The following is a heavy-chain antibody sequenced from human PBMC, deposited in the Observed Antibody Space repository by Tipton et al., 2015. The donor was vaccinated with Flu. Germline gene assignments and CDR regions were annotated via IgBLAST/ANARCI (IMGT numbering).Heavy chain of an antibody. CDR3: ARDGYSGYDFGYYFDS. D-gene: IGHD5-12*01. Sequence: TLSLTCTVSGGSLSGYYWSWIRQPAGKGLEWIGRIYTGGSSYYNPSLKSRVTMSVDTSKNQFSLKLDSMTAADTAVYFCARDGYSGYDFGYYFDSWGQGTLVTVST. CDR1: GGSLSGYY. CDR2: IYTGGSS. J-gene: IGHJ4*02. V-gene: IGHV4-4*07.